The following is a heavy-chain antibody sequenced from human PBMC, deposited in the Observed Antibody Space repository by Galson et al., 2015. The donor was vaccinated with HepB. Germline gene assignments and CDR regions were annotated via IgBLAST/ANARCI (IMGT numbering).Heavy chain of an antibody. CDR2: ISSRGTVI. CDR3: ARGETGWLFGQGSRLDS. Sequence: SLRLSCAGSTFSFNDSYLSWIRQAPGKGLEWISYISSRGTVIYYGDSVKGRFTISRDNSENSMSLHMNSLTAADTALYFCARGETGWLFGQGSRLDSWGQGTRVTVSS. CDR1: TFSFNDSY. D-gene: IGHD3/OR15-3a*01. V-gene: IGHV3-11*01. J-gene: IGHJ4*02.